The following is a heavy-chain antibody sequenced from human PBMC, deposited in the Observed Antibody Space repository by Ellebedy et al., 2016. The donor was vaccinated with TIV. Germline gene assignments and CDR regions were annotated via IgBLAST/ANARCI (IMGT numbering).Heavy chain of an antibody. CDR2: VYHSGDT. V-gene: IGHV4-4*08. J-gene: IGHJ3*02. D-gene: IGHD5-24*01. Sequence: MPSETLSLTCTVSGGSISRHYWTWIRQPPGKGLEWIGYVYHSGDTNYNPSLKSLVTISVDTSKNQFSLNLSSVTAADTAVYYCASLEMATILDAFDIWGQGTKVTVSS. CDR1: GGSISRHY. CDR3: ASLEMATILDAFDI.